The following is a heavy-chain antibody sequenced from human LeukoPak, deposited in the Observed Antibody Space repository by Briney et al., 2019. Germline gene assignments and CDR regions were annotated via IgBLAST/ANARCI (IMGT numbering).Heavy chain of an antibody. CDR1: GGSFSGFY. Sequence: SETLSLTCAVYGGSFSGFYWSFIRQSPGKGLEWIGEIGHSGSTNYNPSLKSRVTISVDTSKNRFSLKLSTVTAADTAVYYCARRPTGDPKFDYWGQGTLVTVSS. V-gene: IGHV4-34*01. CDR3: ARRPTGDPKFDY. J-gene: IGHJ4*02. D-gene: IGHD7-27*01. CDR2: IGHSGST.